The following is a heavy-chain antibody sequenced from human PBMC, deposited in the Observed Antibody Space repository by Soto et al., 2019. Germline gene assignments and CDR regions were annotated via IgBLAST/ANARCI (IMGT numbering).Heavy chain of an antibody. CDR3: AKDRGIIVKAGDAFDV. D-gene: IGHD3-16*02. Sequence: GGSLRLSCASSGFTLSMSAVNWVRQAPGKGLEWVSYISDSGDRTYYADSVKGRFTISRDRSKNTVSWQVDSLRAEDTAVYYCAKDRGIIVKAGDAFDVWGQGTKVTVSS. V-gene: IGHV3-23*01. J-gene: IGHJ3*01. CDR1: GFTLSMSA. CDR2: ISDSGDRT.